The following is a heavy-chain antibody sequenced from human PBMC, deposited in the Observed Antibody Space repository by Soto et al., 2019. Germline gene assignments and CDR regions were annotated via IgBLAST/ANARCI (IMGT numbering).Heavy chain of an antibody. Sequence: EVQLVESGGGLVQPGGSLRLSCAASGFTFSSYSMNWVRQAPGKGLEWVSYISSSSTIYYADSVKGRFTISRDNAKNSLYLQMNSLRAKDTAVYYCAREAVTDGDYWGQGTLVTVSS. CDR2: ISSSSTI. V-gene: IGHV3-48*01. CDR3: AREAVTDGDY. J-gene: IGHJ4*02. CDR1: GFTFSSYS. D-gene: IGHD4-17*01.